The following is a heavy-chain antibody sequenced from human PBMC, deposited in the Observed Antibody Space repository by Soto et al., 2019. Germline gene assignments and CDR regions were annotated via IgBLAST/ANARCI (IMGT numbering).Heavy chain of an antibody. CDR3: ARDSHNWNDGYYYGMDV. J-gene: IGHJ6*02. CDR1: GLTFSSCS. D-gene: IGHD1-1*01. CDR2: ISSSSSTI. Sequence: GRSRRLSCAASGLTFSSCSMNWVRQAPGKGLEWVSYISSSSSTIYYADSVKGRFTISRDNAKNSLYLQMNSLRAEDTAVYYCARDSHNWNDGYYYGMDVWGQGTTVTVSS. V-gene: IGHV3-48*01.